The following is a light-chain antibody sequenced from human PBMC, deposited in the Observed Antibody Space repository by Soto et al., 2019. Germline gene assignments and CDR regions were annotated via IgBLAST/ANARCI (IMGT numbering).Light chain of an antibody. V-gene: IGLV2-14*01. CDR3: ISFTSSSTLAV. J-gene: IGLJ1*01. Sequence: QSPLNQTAYVSGSSGQSINISCTGTISDVGGYDYVSWYQQHPGKAPKLMIYEVSNRPSGVSNRFSGSKSGTTASLTISGLQAGDEADYYCISFTSSSTLAVFGAGTKVTVL. CDR2: EVS. CDR1: ISDVGGYDY.